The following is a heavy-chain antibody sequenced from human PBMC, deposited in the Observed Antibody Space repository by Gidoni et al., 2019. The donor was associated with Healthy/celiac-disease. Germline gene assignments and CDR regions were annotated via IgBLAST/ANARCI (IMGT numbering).Heavy chain of an antibody. D-gene: IGHD6-13*01. J-gene: IGHJ6*02. CDR3: ARPKASGIAAAGDYYYGMDV. Sequence: QVQLVQSGAEVKKPGSSVKVSCKASGGTFSSYAISWVRQAPGQGLEWMGGIIPIFGTANYAQKFQGRVTITADKSTSTACMELSSLRSEDTAVYYCARPKASGIAAAGDYYYGMDVWGQGTTVTVSS. CDR1: GGTFSSYA. V-gene: IGHV1-69*06. CDR2: IIPIFGTA.